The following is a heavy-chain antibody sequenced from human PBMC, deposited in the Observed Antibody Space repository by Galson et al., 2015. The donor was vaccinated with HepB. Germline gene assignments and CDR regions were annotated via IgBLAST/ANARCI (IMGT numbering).Heavy chain of an antibody. J-gene: IGHJ4*02. V-gene: IGHV3-48*02. D-gene: IGHD6-19*01. Sequence: SLRLSCAASGFTFSTYGMSWVRQAPGKGLEWVSTISGSGSSIYYADSVKGRFTISRDNAKNSLYLQMNSLRDEDTAVYYCARIPYNSGWYYFDYWGQGTLVTVSS. CDR3: ARIPYNSGWYYFDY. CDR2: ISGSGSSI. CDR1: GFTFSTYG.